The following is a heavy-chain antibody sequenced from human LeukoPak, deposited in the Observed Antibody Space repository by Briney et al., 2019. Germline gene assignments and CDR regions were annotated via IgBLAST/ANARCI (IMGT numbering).Heavy chain of an antibody. CDR3: AKDRSLRYFDWRYDY. CDR2: ISYDGSNK. J-gene: IGHJ4*02. CDR1: GFTFSSYG. V-gene: IGHV3-30*18. D-gene: IGHD3-9*01. Sequence: SCKVSGFTFSSYGMHWVRQAPGKGLEWVAVISYDGSNKYYADSVKGRFTISRDNSKNTPYLQMNSLRAEDTAVYYCAKDRSLRYFDWRYDYWGQGTLVTVSS.